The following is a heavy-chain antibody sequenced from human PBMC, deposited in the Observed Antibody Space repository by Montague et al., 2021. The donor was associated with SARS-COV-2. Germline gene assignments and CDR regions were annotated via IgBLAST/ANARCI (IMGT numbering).Heavy chain of an antibody. CDR1: GDSVSSNLAT. D-gene: IGHD2-2*01. J-gene: IGHJ4*02. CDR2: TYYRSKWYN. CDR3: ARIPVGSKYYFDF. Sequence: SAISGDSVSSNLATWNWIRQSPSRGLEWLGRTYYRSKWYNDYAGSVKSRITIDPDTSKHQFSLHLNSVTPEDTAVYYCARIPVGSKYYFDFWGQGTLVTVSS. V-gene: IGHV6-1*01.